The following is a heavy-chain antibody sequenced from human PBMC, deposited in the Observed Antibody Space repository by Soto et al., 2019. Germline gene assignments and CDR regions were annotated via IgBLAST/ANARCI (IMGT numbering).Heavy chain of an antibody. J-gene: IGHJ4*02. CDR1: GFTFSNAW. CDR3: TTDQLPPMVRGYPAYFDY. CDR2: IKSKTDGGTT. D-gene: IGHD3-10*01. Sequence: GGSLRLSCAASGFTFSNAWMSWVRQAPGKGLEWVGRIKSKTDGGTTDYAAPVKGRFTISRDDSKNTLYLQMNSLKTEDTAVYYCTTDQLPPMVRGYPAYFDYWGQGTLVTVSS. V-gene: IGHV3-15*01.